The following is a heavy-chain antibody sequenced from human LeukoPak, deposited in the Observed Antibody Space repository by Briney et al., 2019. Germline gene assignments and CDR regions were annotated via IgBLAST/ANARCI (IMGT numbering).Heavy chain of an antibody. CDR1: GFTFSSYA. J-gene: IGHJ4*02. CDR2: ISGSGGIT. V-gene: IGHV3-23*01. CDR3: AKCSLGDYGDYRTPGAYYFDY. D-gene: IGHD4-17*01. Sequence: GGSLRLSCAASGFTFSSYAMNWVRQAPGKGLEWVSTISGSGGITYYADSVKGRFTISRDNSKNTLYLQMNSLRAEDMAVHYCAKCSLGDYGDYRTPGAYYFDYWGQGTLVTISS.